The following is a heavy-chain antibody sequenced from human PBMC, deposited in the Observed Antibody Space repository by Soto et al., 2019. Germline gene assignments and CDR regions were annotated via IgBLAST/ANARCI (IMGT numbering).Heavy chain of an antibody. J-gene: IGHJ6*02. D-gene: IGHD6-6*01. Sequence: GGSLKISCSGSGYSFTSYWIGWVRQMPWKGLEWMGIIYPGDSDTRYSPSFQGQVTISADKSISTAYLQWSSLKASDTAMYYCARLGSSPPKSYYYYYGMDVWGQGTTVTVSS. CDR1: GYSFTSYW. CDR2: IYPGDSDT. V-gene: IGHV5-51*01. CDR3: ARLGSSPPKSYYYYYGMDV.